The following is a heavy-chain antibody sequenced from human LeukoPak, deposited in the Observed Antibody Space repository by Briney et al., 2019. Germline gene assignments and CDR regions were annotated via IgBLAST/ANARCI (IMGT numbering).Heavy chain of an antibody. CDR1: GVPISSHY. CDR3: AGDVVLRYFDRPYYMDV. Sequence: SETLSLTCTVSGVPISSHYWSWIRQPPGKGLEWIGYISYSGSTTYNPSLASRVTMSVDTSRNQFSLKVRSVTAADTAVYFCAGDVVLRYFDRPYYMDVWGKGTTVTVSS. V-gene: IGHV4-59*11. CDR2: ISYSGST. J-gene: IGHJ6*03. D-gene: IGHD3-9*01.